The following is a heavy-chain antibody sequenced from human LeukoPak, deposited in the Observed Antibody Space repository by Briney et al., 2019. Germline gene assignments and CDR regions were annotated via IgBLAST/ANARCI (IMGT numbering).Heavy chain of an antibody. D-gene: IGHD4-17*01. CDR1: GGSFSGYY. V-gene: IGHV4-34*01. Sequence: PSETLSLTCAVYGGSFSGYYWSWIRQPPGKGLEWIGEINHSGSTSYNPSLKSRVTISVDTSKNQFSLKLSSVTAADTAVYYCARGRDYGDYYQYYFDYWGQGTLVTVSS. CDR2: INHSGST. CDR3: ARGRDYGDYYQYYFDY. J-gene: IGHJ4*02.